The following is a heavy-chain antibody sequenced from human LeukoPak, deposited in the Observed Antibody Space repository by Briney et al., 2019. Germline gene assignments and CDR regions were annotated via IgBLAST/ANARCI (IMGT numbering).Heavy chain of an antibody. CDR2: IYYSGST. Sequence: PSETLSLTCTVSGGSISSSSYYWGWIRQPPGKGLEWIGSIYYSGSTYYNPSLKSRVTISVDTSKNQISLKLSSVTAADTAVYYCARVPDSSSWYDRRYNWFDPWGQGTLVTVSS. D-gene: IGHD6-13*01. CDR1: GGSISSSSYY. CDR3: ARVPDSSSWYDRRYNWFDP. V-gene: IGHV4-39*07. J-gene: IGHJ5*02.